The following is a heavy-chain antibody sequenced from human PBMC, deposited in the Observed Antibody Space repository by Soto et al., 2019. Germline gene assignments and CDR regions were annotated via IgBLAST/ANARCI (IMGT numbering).Heavy chain of an antibody. Sequence: QITLKESGPTLVKPTQTLTLTCTFSGFSLSTSGVAVGWIRQPPGKALEWLALIYCDDDKRYRPSLKSRLTITKDTPKNQVALTMTNMHPVDTGTYYCSQIRNDFGSGRHAFDIWSQGTMVTVSS. V-gene: IGHV2-5*02. J-gene: IGHJ3*02. CDR1: GFSLSTSGVA. CDR3: SQIRNDFGSGRHAFDI. CDR2: IYCDDDK. D-gene: IGHD3-10*01.